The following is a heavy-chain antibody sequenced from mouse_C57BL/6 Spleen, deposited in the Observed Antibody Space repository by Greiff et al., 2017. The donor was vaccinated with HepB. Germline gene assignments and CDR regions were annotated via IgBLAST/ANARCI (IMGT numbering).Heavy chain of an antibody. V-gene: IGHV5-6*01. CDR1: GFTFSSYG. J-gene: IGHJ3*01. D-gene: IGHD1-1*01. CDR3: ARLDGGSSPAWFAY. Sequence: EVMLVESGGDLVKPGGSLKLSCAASGFTFSSYGMSWVRQTPDKRLEWVATISSGGSYTYYPDSVKGRFTISRDNAKNTLYLQMSSLTSEDTAMYYCARLDGGSSPAWFAYWGQGTLVTVAA. CDR2: ISSGGSYT.